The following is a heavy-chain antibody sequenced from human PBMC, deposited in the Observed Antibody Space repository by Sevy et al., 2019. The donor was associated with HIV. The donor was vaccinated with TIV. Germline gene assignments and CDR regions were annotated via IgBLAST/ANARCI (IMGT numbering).Heavy chain of an antibody. CDR2: ISRSGGRT. Sequence: GGSLRLSCAASGFTFSSYGMSWVRQAPGKGLEWVSAISRSGGRTYYADSVKGRFTISRDNSKNTLYLQMISLRAEDTAVHYCAKEGLRPYDSSSYYAGPDAFHIWGQGTMVTVSS. V-gene: IGHV3-23*01. D-gene: IGHD3-22*01. J-gene: IGHJ3*02. CDR1: GFTFSSYG. CDR3: AKEGLRPYDSSSYYAGPDAFHI.